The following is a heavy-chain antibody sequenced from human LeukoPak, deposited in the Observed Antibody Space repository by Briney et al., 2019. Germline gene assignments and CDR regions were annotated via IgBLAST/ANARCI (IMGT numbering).Heavy chain of an antibody. J-gene: IGHJ3*02. V-gene: IGHV4-39*01. CDR2: VYYSGST. CDR1: GGSISSSSYY. CDR3: ASLLEYYYDSSGYPIADGFDI. D-gene: IGHD3-22*01. Sequence: PSETLSLTCTVSGGSISSSSYYWGWIRQPPGKGLEWIGSVYYSGSTYYNPSLKSRVTISVDTSKNQFSLKLSSVTAADTAVYYCASLLEYYYDSSGYPIADGFDIWGQGTMVTVSS.